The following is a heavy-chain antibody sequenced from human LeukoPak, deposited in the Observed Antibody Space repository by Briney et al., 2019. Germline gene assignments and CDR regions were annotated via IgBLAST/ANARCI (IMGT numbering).Heavy chain of an antibody. D-gene: IGHD3-3*01. Sequence: GGSLRLSCAASGFTFSSYAMSWVRQAPGKGLEWVSAISGSGGSTYYADSVKGRFTISRDNSKNTLYLQMNSLRAEDTAVYYCAKDGRITIFGVVITEDNWFDPWGQGTLVTVSS. V-gene: IGHV3-23*01. CDR1: GFTFSSYA. J-gene: IGHJ5*02. CDR3: AKDGRITIFGVVITEDNWFDP. CDR2: ISGSGGST.